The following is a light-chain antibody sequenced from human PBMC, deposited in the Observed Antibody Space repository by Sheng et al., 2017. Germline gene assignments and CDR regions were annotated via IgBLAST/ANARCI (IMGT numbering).Light chain of an antibody. CDR3: LQYKTVPYT. J-gene: IGKJ2*01. V-gene: IGKV1-16*02. CDR2: GVS. CDR1: QDIRTS. Sequence: DIQMTQSPSSLSVSVGDRVTITCRASQDIRTSLAWFQQRPGQAPRSLIYGVSTLHSGVPSHFAGSGSGTDFTLTINSLQPEDFATYYCLQYKTVPYTFGQGTNLEI.